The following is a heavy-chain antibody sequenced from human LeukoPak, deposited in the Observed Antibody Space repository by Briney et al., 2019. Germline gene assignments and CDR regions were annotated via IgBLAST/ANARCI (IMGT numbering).Heavy chain of an antibody. CDR2: INPNSGDT. CDR3: ARDVFGISSATDTFDM. D-gene: IGHD1-14*01. V-gene: IGHV1-2*06. Sequence: ASVKVSCKASGYTFTAYYMHWVRQAPGQGLEWVGRINPNSGDTNYAQKFQGRVTMTRDTSISTVYMELTGLRSDDTAVYYCARDVFGISSATDTFDMWGPGTVVTVSS. J-gene: IGHJ3*02. CDR1: GYTFTAYY.